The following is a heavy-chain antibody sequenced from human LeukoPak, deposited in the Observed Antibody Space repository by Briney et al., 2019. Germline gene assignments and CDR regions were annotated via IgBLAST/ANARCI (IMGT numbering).Heavy chain of an antibody. CDR1: GGSFSGYY. CDR3: ARGGTYYYGSGSYSRFDY. Sequence: SETLCLTCAVSGGSFSGYYWSWIRQPPGKGLEWIGEINHSGSTNYNPSLKSRVTISVETSKNQFSLKLSSVTAADTAVYYCARGGTYYYGSGSYSRFDYWGQGTLVTVSS. V-gene: IGHV4-34*01. CDR2: INHSGST. J-gene: IGHJ4*02. D-gene: IGHD3-10*01.